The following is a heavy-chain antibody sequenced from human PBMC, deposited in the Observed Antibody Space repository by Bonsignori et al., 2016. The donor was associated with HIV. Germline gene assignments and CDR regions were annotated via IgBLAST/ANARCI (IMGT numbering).Heavy chain of an antibody. J-gene: IGHJ6*03. CDR3: ARGEYSYGSHSYYLGV. Sequence: QVQLQESGPGLVKSSETLSLTCTVSGDPISGYYCSWIRQPPGKGLEWIGFIQNSDYTRYNPSLKSRLSISIDTSKNQFSLKLDSVTAADTAVYYCARGEYSYGSHSYYLGVWGQGTTVTVSS. V-gene: IGHV4-59*01. CDR1: GDPISGYY. D-gene: IGHD5-18*01. CDR2: IQNSDYT.